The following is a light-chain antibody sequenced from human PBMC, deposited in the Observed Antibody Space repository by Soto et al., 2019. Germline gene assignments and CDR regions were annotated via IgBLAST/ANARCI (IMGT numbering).Light chain of an antibody. V-gene: IGKV1-9*01. CDR3: QQLNTYPRT. Sequence: IRLTQSPSSLSASVGDRVTITCRASQGISSYLAWYLQKPGKAPKLLIYAASTLQTGVPSRFSGSGSGTDFTLTISSLQPEDFATYYCQQLNTYPRTFGPGTKVDIK. CDR2: AAS. J-gene: IGKJ3*01. CDR1: QGISSY.